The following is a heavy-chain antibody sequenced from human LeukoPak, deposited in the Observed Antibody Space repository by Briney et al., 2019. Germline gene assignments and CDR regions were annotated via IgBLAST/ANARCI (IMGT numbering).Heavy chain of an antibody. D-gene: IGHD4-17*01. J-gene: IGHJ4*02. CDR2: INSDGSST. CDR3: ARALTTSTTVTTGY. CDR1: GFTFSSYW. V-gene: IGHV3-74*01. Sequence: GGSLRLSCAPSGFTFSSYWMHWVRQAPGKGLVWVSRINSDGSSTNYADSVKGRFTISRDNAKNTLYLQMESLRAEDTAVYYCARALTTSTTVTTGYWGQGILVTVSS.